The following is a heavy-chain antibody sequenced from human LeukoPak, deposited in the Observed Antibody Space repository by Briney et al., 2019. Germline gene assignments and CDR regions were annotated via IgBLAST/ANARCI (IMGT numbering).Heavy chain of an antibody. D-gene: IGHD6-13*01. CDR2: ISYDGSNK. CDR3: AKDSSSWYDLDY. J-gene: IGHJ4*02. V-gene: IGHV3-30*04. Sequence: GGSLRLSCAASGFTFSSYAMHWVRQAPGKGLEWVAVISYDGSNKYYADSVKGRFTISRDNSKNTLYLQMNSLRAEDTAVYYCAKDSSSWYDLDYWGQGTLVTVSS. CDR1: GFTFSSYA.